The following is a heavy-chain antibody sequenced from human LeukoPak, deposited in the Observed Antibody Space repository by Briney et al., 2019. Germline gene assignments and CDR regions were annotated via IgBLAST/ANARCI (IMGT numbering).Heavy chain of an antibody. CDR1: GGSISTSNYY. Sequence: SETLSLTCTVSGGSISTSNYYWGWIRQPPGKGLEWIGNIFYSGSTYYSPSLRSRVTISLDTSRNQFSLKLNSVTAADTAVYYCARDMDYVDYWGQGTLVTVSS. V-gene: IGHV4-39*07. J-gene: IGHJ4*02. CDR3: ARDMDYVDY. D-gene: IGHD3-10*01. CDR2: IFYSGST.